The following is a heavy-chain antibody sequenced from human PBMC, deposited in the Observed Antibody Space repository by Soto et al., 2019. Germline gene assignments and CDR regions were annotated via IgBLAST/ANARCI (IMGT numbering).Heavy chain of an antibody. CDR1: GFTFSSYS. Sequence: KTVGSLRLSCAASGFTFSSYSMNWVRQAPGKGLEWVSSISSSSSYIYYADSVKGRFTISRDNAKNSLYLQMNSLRAEDTAVYYCASAPRIAVAGTFDYWGQGTLVTVSS. J-gene: IGHJ4*02. CDR3: ASAPRIAVAGTFDY. D-gene: IGHD6-19*01. CDR2: ISSSSSYI. V-gene: IGHV3-21*01.